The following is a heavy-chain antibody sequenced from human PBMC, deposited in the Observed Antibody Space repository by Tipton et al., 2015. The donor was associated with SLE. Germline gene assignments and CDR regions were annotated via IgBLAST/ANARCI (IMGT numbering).Heavy chain of an antibody. CDR2: IYYGGGT. J-gene: IGHJ6*03. Sequence: TLSLTCTVSGDSISNGDDYWSWIRQPPGKGLGWIGNIYYGGGTYYNPSLESRVTISVDTSKNQFSLKLSSVTAADTAVYYCVRGPWAYYYYMDVWSKGTKVTVSS. V-gene: IGHV4-30-4*08. CDR3: VRGPWAYYYYMDV. D-gene: IGHD7-27*01. CDR1: GDSISNGDDY.